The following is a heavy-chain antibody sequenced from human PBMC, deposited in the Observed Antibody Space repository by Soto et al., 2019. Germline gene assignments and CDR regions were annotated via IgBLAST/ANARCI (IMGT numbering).Heavy chain of an antibody. D-gene: IGHD6-19*01. CDR1: GGSISSGDYY. Sequence: QVQLQESGPGLVKPSQILSLTCTVSGGSISSGDYYWSWIRQPPGKGLEWIGYIYYSGSTYYNPSLKSRVTISVNTSKNQFSLKLSSVTAADTAVYYCARQDSSVYYFDSWGQGTLVTVSS. J-gene: IGHJ4*02. CDR2: IYYSGST. CDR3: ARQDSSVYYFDS. V-gene: IGHV4-30-4*01.